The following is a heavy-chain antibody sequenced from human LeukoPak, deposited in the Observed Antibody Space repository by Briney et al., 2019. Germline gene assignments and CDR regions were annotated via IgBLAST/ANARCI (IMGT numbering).Heavy chain of an antibody. Sequence: GGSLRLSCAASGFTFSSYGMHWVRQAPGKGLEWVAVISYDGSNKYYADSVKGRFTISRDNSKNTLYLQMNSLRAEDTAVYYCAKGSLGRYSSGWSPRDYWGQGTLVTVSS. CDR2: ISYDGSNK. CDR1: GFTFSSYG. V-gene: IGHV3-30*18. D-gene: IGHD6-19*01. J-gene: IGHJ4*02. CDR3: AKGSLGRYSSGWSPRDY.